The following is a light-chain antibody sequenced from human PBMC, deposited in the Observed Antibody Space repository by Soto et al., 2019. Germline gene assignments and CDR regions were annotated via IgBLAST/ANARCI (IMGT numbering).Light chain of an antibody. V-gene: IGKV1-39*01. Sequence: DIQMTQSPSTLSGSVGDRVTITCRASQTISSWLAWYQQKPGKAPKLLISTASSLRSGVPSRFSGSRSGTDFTLTISGLQYEDISTYYCQQSYGTPRTFGQGTKVDIK. J-gene: IGKJ1*01. CDR2: TAS. CDR1: QTISSW. CDR3: QQSYGTPRT.